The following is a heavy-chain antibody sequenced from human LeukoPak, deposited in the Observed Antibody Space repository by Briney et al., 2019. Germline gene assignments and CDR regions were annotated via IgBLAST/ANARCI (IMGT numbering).Heavy chain of an antibody. CDR1: GYTFTGYY. V-gene: IGHV1-2*06. J-gene: IGHJ4*02. D-gene: IGHD6-19*01. CDR2: INPSSGGT. CDR3: ARGPVAGPYYFDY. Sequence: ASVKVSCKASGYTFTGYYMHWVRQAPGQGLEWMGRINPSSGGTNYAQKFQGRVTMTRDTSISTAYMELSRLRSDDTAVYYCARGPVAGPYYFDYWGQGTLVTVSS.